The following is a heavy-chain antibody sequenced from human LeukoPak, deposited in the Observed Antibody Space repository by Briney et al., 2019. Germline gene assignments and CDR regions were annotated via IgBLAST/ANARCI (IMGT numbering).Heavy chain of an antibody. CDR3: ASLYGYDSTSYPS. D-gene: IGHD3-22*01. V-gene: IGHV1-69*01. Sequence: GASVKVSCKASGGTFSSYAISWVRQAPGQGLEWMGGIIPIFGTANYAQKFQGRVTITADESTSTAYMELSSLRAEDTAIYYCASLYGYDSTSYPSWGQGTLVTVSS. CDR2: IIPIFGTA. J-gene: IGHJ5*02. CDR1: GGTFSSYA.